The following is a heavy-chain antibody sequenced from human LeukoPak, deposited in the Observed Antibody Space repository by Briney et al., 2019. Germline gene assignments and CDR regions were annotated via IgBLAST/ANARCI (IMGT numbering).Heavy chain of an antibody. J-gene: IGHJ4*02. CDR3: ARVRYDFWSGYYGPFDY. CDR1: DWSFSGYY. CDR2: INHSGST. Sequence: SETLSLTCAGYDWSFSGYYWSWIRQPPGKGLEWIGEINHSGSTNYNPSLKSRVTISVDTSKNQFSLKLSSVTAADTAVYYCARVRYDFWSGYYGPFDYWGQGTLVTVSS. V-gene: IGHV4-34*01. D-gene: IGHD3-3*01.